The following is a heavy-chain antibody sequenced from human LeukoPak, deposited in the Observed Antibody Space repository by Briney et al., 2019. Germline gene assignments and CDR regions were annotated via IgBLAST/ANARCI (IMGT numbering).Heavy chain of an antibody. D-gene: IGHD1-26*01. CDR3: ARAIEVGAMTPFDY. J-gene: IGHJ4*02. CDR1: GSSINSAYY. CDR2: IYHSGST. Sequence: PSETLSLTCTVSGSSINSAYYWGWIRQPPGKGLEWIGTIYHSGSTYYNPSLKSRVTISLDTSKNQFSLKLSSVTAADTAVYYCARAIEVGAMTPFDYWGQGTLVTVSS. V-gene: IGHV4-38-2*02.